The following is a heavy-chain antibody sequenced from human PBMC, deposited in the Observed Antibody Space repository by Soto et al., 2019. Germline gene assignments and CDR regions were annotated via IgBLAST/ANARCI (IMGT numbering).Heavy chain of an antibody. V-gene: IGHV4-30-4*01. Sequence: PSETLSLTCTVSGGSISSGDYYWSWIRQPPGKGLEWIGYIYYSGSTYYNPSLKSRVTISVDTSKNQFSLKLSSVTAADTAVYYCARDHYYDSSGYYPLYYGMDVRGQGTTVTVSS. CDR1: GGSISSGDYY. D-gene: IGHD3-22*01. CDR3: ARDHYYDSSGYYPLYYGMDV. J-gene: IGHJ6*02. CDR2: IYYSGST.